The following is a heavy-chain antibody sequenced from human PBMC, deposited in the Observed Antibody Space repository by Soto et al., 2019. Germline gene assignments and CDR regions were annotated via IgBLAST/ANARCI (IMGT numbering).Heavy chain of an antibody. CDR2: ISYDGSNK. CDR1: GFTFSSYG. Sequence: PGGSLRLSCAASGFTFSSYGMHWVRQAPGKGLEWVAVISYDGSNKYYADSVKGRFTISRDNSKSTLFLQMSSLRVEDTAVYYCAKDSRDKSPARDPFDPWGQGTLVTVSS. V-gene: IGHV3-30*18. J-gene: IGHJ5*02. CDR3: AKDSRDKSPARDPFDP. D-gene: IGHD2-21*01.